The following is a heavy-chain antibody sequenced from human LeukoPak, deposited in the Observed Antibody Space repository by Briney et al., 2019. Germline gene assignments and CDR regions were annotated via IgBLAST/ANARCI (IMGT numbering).Heavy chain of an antibody. Sequence: PGGSLRLSCAASGFTFSSYSMNWVRQAPGKGLEWVSYIRSSSTTIYYADSVKGRFTISRDNAKNSLYLQMNSLRAEDTAVYYCARLFVYGSGAEAFDYWGQGALVTVSS. J-gene: IGHJ4*02. CDR2: IRSSSTTI. V-gene: IGHV3-48*01. D-gene: IGHD3-10*01. CDR3: ARLFVYGSGAEAFDY. CDR1: GFTFSSYS.